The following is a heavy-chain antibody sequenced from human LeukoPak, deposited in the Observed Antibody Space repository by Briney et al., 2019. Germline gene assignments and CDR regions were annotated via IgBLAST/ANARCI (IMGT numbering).Heavy chain of an antibody. CDR2: MNPNSGNT. CDR3: AKAYSGSYFGYFDY. J-gene: IGHJ4*02. D-gene: IGHD1-26*01. Sequence: GASVKVSCKASGYTFTSYDINWVRQATGQGLEWMGWMNPNSGNTGYAQKFQGRVTITRNTSISTAYMELSSLRSEDTAVYYCAKAYSGSYFGYFDYWGQGTLVTVSS. CDR1: GYTFTSYD. V-gene: IGHV1-8*03.